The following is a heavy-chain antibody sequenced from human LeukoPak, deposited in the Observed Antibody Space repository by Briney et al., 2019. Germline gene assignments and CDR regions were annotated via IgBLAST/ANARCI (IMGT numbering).Heavy chain of an antibody. CDR2: ISYDGSNK. J-gene: IGHJ6*01. D-gene: IGHD1-14*01. CDR3: AKGSTTMDV. CDR1: GFTFSSYG. Sequence: PGRSLRLSCAASGFTFSSYGMQWVRQAPGKGLEWVAVISYDGSNKYYADSVKGRFTISRDNSKNTLYLQMNSLRAEDTGVYYCAKGSTTMDVWGQGTTVTASS. V-gene: IGHV3-30*18.